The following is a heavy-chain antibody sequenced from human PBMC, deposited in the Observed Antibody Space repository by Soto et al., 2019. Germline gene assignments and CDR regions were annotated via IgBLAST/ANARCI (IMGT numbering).Heavy chain of an antibody. V-gene: IGHV1-69*01. D-gene: IGHD3-16*01. J-gene: IGHJ4*02. CDR2: IIPFFGTA. CDR3: ARSAPMEAGDKYYYDF. Sequence: QVQLVQSGAEVKKTGSSVKVSCKASGGNFNTFGFSWVRQAPGQGLEWMGGIIPFFGTAKYSQTFEDKITITADESTNTVYMDLRSLTFEDTAIYYCARSAPMEAGDKYYYDFWGQGALITVSS. CDR1: GGNFNTFG.